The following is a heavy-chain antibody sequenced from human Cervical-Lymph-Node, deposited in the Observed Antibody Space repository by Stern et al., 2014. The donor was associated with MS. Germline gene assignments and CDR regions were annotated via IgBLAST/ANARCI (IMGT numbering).Heavy chain of an antibody. CDR2: INPRGGTT. D-gene: IGHD6-13*01. CDR1: GYTFISYY. V-gene: IGHV1-46*01. Sequence: VQLVQSGAEVKKPGASVKVSCKASGYTFISYYMHWMRQAPGQGLEWMGIINPRGGTTGYAQKFQGRVTLTRDTSTSTVYMELSNLKSEDTAVYYCATYSSRLYPPWFWGQGTLVTVSS. CDR3: ATYSSRLYPPWF. J-gene: IGHJ4*02.